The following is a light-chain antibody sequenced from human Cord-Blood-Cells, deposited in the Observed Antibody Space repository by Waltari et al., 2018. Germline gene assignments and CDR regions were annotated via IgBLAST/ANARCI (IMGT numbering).Light chain of an antibody. CDR2: DVS. V-gene: IGLV2-14*01. Sequence: QSALTQPASVSGSPGQSITISCTGTSSDVGGYNYVSWYQQHPGKAPKLMIYDVSNRPSGGSNRFSGSKSGNTASLTISGLQAEDEADYYCSSYTSSSTLPFGTGTKVTVL. CDR3: SSYTSSSTLP. J-gene: IGLJ1*01. CDR1: SSDVGGYNY.